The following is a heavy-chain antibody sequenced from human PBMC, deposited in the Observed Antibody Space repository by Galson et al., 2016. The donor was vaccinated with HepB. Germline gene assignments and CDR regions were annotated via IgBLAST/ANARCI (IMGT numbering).Heavy chain of an antibody. D-gene: IGHD3-10*01. Sequence: CAASGFTFSTYAMSWVRQAPGKGLEWVSGISGSGGSTYYADSVKGRFTISRDNSKNTLYLQMNSQRAEDTAVYYCAKGAYYGSSILYGMDVWGQGTTVTVSS. CDR1: GFTFSTYA. CDR2: ISGSGGST. V-gene: IGHV3-23*01. J-gene: IGHJ6*02. CDR3: AKGAYYGSSILYGMDV.